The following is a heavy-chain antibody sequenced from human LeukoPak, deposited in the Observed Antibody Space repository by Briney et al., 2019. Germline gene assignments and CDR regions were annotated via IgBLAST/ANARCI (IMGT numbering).Heavy chain of an antibody. CDR1: GGSISSSDYY. CDR3: ARPVRRGWPYHAFDI. D-gene: IGHD6-19*01. J-gene: IGHJ3*02. V-gene: IGHV4-39*01. CDR2: IYYSGST. Sequence: PSETLSLTCTVSGGSISSSDYYWGWIRQPPGKGLEWIGTIYYSGSTYYNPSLKSRVTISVDTSKNQFSLKLTSLTAADTAVYYCARPVRRGWPYHAFDIWGPGTMVTVSS.